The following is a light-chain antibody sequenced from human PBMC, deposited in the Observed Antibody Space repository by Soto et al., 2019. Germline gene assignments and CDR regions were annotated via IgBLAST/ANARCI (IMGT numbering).Light chain of an antibody. CDR3: QQYNNWPWT. CDR2: GAS. V-gene: IGKV3-15*01. CDR1: QSVSSN. Sequence: ETVMTQSPATLSVSPGERATLSCRASQSVSSNLAWYQQKPCQAPRLLIYGASTRATGIPARFSGSGSGTEFTLVISSLLSEDFAVYHCQQYNNWPWTFGQGTKVDIK. J-gene: IGKJ1*01.